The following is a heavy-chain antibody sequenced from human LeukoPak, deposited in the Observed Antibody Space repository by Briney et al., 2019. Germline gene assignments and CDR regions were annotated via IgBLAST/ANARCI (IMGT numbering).Heavy chain of an antibody. CDR1: GGSISSSSYY. CDR3: ARPGAVADAFDI. Sequence: SETPSLTCTVSGGSISSSSYYWGWIRQPPGKGLEWIGSIYYSGSTYYNPSLKSRVTISVDTPKNQFSLKLSSVTAADTAVYYCARPGAVADAFDIWGQGTMVTVSS. V-gene: IGHV4-39*01. D-gene: IGHD6-19*01. CDR2: IYYSGST. J-gene: IGHJ3*02.